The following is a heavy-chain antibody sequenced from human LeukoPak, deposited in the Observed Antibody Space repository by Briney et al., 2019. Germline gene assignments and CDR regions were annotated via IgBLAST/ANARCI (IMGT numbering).Heavy chain of an antibody. CDR1: GGSFIGYY. V-gene: IGHV4-34*01. D-gene: IGHD3-22*01. CDR2: INHFGST. Sequence: PSETLSLTCAVYGGSFIGYYWSWIRQPPGKGLEWIGEINHFGSTNYNPSLKSRVTISVDMSKNQFSLKLSSVTAADTAVYYCARGSPIYDSSGYYRGHYFDYWGQGTLVTVSS. CDR3: ARGSPIYDSSGYYRGHYFDY. J-gene: IGHJ4*02.